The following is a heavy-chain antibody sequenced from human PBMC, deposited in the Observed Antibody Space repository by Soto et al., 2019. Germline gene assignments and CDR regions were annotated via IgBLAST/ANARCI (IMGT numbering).Heavy chain of an antibody. CDR1: GFSLSTSRVG. D-gene: IGHD1-26*01. CDR2: IYWDDAK. Sequence: QITLKESGPTLVKPTQTLTLTCTFSGFSLSTSRVGVGWIRQPPGKALEWLAVIYWDDAKTYRPSLKSRLTITKATSKNQVALTTTNMDPVDTATYYCAPAYGGRSLYWGQGTLVTVSS. V-gene: IGHV2-5*02. CDR3: APAYGGRSLY. J-gene: IGHJ4*02.